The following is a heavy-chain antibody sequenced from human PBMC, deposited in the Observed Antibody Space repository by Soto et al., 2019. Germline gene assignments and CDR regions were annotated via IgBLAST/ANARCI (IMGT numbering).Heavy chain of an antibody. CDR2: IIPILGIA. V-gene: IGHV1-69*02. CDR3: ARDPTVANGGGL. CDR1: GGTFSSYT. D-gene: IGHD4-17*01. Sequence: QVQLVQSGAEVKKPGSSVKVSCKASGGTFSSYTISWVRQAPGQGLEWMGRIIPILGIANYAQKFQGRVXIXAGXYTSTGYMELSSLRSEDTAVYYCARDPTVANGGGLWGQGTLVTVSS. J-gene: IGHJ4*02.